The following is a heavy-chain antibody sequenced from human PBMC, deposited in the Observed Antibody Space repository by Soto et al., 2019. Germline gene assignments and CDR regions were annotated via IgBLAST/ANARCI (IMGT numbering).Heavy chain of an antibody. Sequence: QVQLVESGGGVVQPGRSLRLSCAASGFTFSSYAMHWVRQAPGKGLEWVAVIWYDGSNKYYADSVKGRFTISRDNSKNTLYLQMNSLRAEDTAVYYFAREAEAFDYWGQGTLVTVSS. CDR1: GFTFSSYA. V-gene: IGHV3-30*04. J-gene: IGHJ4*02. CDR2: IWYDGSNK. CDR3: AREAEAFDY.